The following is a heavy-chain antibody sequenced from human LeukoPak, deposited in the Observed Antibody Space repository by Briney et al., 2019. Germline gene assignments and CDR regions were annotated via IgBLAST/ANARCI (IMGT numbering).Heavy chain of an antibody. V-gene: IGHV4-39*07. Sequence: PSETLSLTCTVSGGSISSSSYYWGWIRQPPGKGLEWIGSIYYSGSTYYNPSLKSRVTISVDTSKNQFSLKLSSVTAADTAVYYCARGSSILLWFGELAPLYFDYWGQGTLVTVSS. D-gene: IGHD3-10*01. CDR3: ARGSSILLWFGELAPLYFDY. J-gene: IGHJ4*02. CDR2: IYYSGST. CDR1: GGSISSSSYY.